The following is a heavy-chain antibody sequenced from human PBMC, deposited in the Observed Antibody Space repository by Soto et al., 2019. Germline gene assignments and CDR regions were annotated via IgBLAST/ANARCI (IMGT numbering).Heavy chain of an antibody. D-gene: IGHD1-26*01. CDR2: ISGSGGST. V-gene: IGHV3-23*01. Sequence: EVQLLESGGGLVQPGGSLRLSCAASGFTFSSYAMRWVRQAPGKGLEWVSAISGSGGSTYYADSVNGRFTISRDNSKSTVYLQMNSLRCEDTAVYYCARRGSGSYYDYWGQGTLVPVSS. CDR3: ARRGSGSYYDY. J-gene: IGHJ4*02. CDR1: GFTFSSYA.